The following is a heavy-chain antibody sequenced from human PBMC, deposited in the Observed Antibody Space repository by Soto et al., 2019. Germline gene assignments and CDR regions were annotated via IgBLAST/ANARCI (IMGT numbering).Heavy chain of an antibody. V-gene: IGHV3-30*18. J-gene: IGHJ4*02. CDR1: GFTLRSYG. CDR3: AKGLSVIQPWLMDAY. Sequence: QVQLVESGGGVVQPGRSLRLSCAVSGFTLRSYGMHWVRQAPGKGLEWVAGISYDGSNEDYADSVKGRFTISRENSKNTLYLQMNSLRGEDTALYYCAKGLSVIQPWLMDAYWGQGTLVTVSS. D-gene: IGHD5-18*01. CDR2: ISYDGSNE.